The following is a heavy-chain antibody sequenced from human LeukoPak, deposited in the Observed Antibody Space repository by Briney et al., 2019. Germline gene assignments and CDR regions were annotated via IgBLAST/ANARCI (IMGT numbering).Heavy chain of an antibody. V-gene: IGHV4-38-2*01. D-gene: IGHD4-11*01. J-gene: IGHJ4*02. CDR2: SYRSGST. CDR1: GYSISSDYY. CDR3: ARVSTTVAVKY. Sequence: SETLSLTCAVSGYSISSDYYWGWIRQPPGKGLEWIGNSYRSGSTDYNPSLKSRVTISVDTSKNQFSLKLSSATAADTAVYYCARVSTTVAVKYWGQGILVTISS.